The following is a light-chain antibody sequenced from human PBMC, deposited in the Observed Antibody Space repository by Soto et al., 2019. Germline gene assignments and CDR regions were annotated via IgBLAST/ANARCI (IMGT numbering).Light chain of an antibody. V-gene: IGLV1-40*01. CDR1: SSNIGAGYD. CDR3: QSSDSSLSARV. CDR2: GNS. Sequence: QSVLTQPPSVSGAPGQRVTISCTGSSSNIGAGYDVHWYQQLPGTAPKLLIYGNSNRPSGVPDRFSGSKSGTSASLAITGLQAEDEVDYYCQSSDSSLSARVCGGGTKLTVL. J-gene: IGLJ3*02.